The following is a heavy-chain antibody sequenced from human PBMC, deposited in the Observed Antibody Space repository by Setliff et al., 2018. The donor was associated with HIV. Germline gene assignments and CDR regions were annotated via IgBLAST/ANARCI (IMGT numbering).Heavy chain of an antibody. V-gene: IGHV3-49*04. J-gene: IGHJ6*03. CDR3: ARAVRDSSGYIYYYYYTDV. Sequence: PGGSLRLSCTASGFTFGDYAMSWVRQAPGKGLEWVGFIRSKAYGGTTEYAASVKGRFTISRDDSKNSLYLQMDSLKTEDTAVYYCARAVRDSSGYIYYYYYTDVWGKGTMVTVSS. CDR1: GFTFGDYA. D-gene: IGHD3-22*01. CDR2: IRSKAYGGTT.